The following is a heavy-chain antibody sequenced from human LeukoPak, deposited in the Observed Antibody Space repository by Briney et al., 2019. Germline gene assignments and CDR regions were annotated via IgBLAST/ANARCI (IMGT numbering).Heavy chain of an antibody. V-gene: IGHV4-59*01. CDR1: GGSISSYY. Sequence: SEPLSLTCTVSGGSISSYYWSWIRQPPGKGLEWIGYIYYSGSTNYNPSLKSRVTISVDTSKNQFSLKLSSVTAADTAVYYCASHDYGDYGAYWGQGTLVTVSS. CDR2: IYYSGST. D-gene: IGHD4-17*01. CDR3: ASHDYGDYGAY. J-gene: IGHJ4*02.